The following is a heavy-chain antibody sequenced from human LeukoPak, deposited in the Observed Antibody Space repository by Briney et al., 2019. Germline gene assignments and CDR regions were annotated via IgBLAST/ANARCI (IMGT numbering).Heavy chain of an antibody. D-gene: IGHD5/OR15-5a*01. CDR1: GGSISGSSYY. V-gene: IGHV4-39*07. Sequence: SETLPLTCTVSGGSISGSSYYWGWIRQSPGKGLEWIGSIYYSGSTYYNPSLKSRVTISVDTSKNQFSMKLSSLTAADTAVYYCARDLRTHSFDYWGQGTLVTVSS. J-gene: IGHJ4*02. CDR3: ARDLRTHSFDY. CDR2: IYYSGST.